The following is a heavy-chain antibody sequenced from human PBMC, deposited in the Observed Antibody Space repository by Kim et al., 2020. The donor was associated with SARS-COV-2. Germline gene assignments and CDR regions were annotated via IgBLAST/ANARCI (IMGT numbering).Heavy chain of an antibody. CDR1: GFTFSDYG. CDR2: IWFDGINK. V-gene: IGHV3-33*01. CDR3: ARGFHFGSGSFLDH. D-gene: IGHD3-10*01. Sequence: GGSLRLSCAASGFTFSDYGLYWVRQAPGKGLEWVSLIWFDGINKYYGDSVRGRFTISRDISKNTLYLQMNSLRVEDTAVYYCARGFHFGSGSFLDHWGQG. J-gene: IGHJ4*02.